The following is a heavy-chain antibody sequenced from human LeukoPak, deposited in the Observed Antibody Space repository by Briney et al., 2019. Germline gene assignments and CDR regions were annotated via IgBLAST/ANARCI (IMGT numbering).Heavy chain of an antibody. V-gene: IGHV3-7*01. J-gene: IGHJ4*02. CDR3: AREGTDY. Sequence: PGESLRLSCVVSGFTFSSYWMSWVRQTPGKGLEWVANIRPDGSDEYYVDSVKGRFTISRDNAKNSLYLQMNSLRAEDTAVYYCAREGTDYWGQGTLVTVSS. CDR1: GFTFSSYW. CDR2: IRPDGSDE. D-gene: IGHD1/OR15-1a*01.